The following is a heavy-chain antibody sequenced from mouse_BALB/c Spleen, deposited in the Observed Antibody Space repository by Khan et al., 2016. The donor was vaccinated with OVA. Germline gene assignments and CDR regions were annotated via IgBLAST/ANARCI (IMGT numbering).Heavy chain of an antibody. D-gene: IGHD1-1*01. CDR2: IWGDGST. CDR3: ARFTPDYYSMDY. J-gene: IGHJ4*01. CDR1: GFSLNSYG. V-gene: IGHV2-3*01. Sequence: QVQLKQSGPGLVAPSQSLSITCTVSGFSLNSYGVNWVRQPPGKGLEWLGVIWGDGSTNYYSALKSRLIISKADSKSQVFLKLNSLQTDDTATYDCARFTPDYYSMDYWGQGTSVTVSS.